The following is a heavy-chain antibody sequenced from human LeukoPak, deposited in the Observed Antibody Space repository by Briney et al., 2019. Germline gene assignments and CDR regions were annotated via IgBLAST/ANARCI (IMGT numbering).Heavy chain of an antibody. Sequence: GGSLRLSCVASGFTFSAHWMHWVRQAPGKGLVWVSRISNDGSTTAYADSVRGRFTISRDNAKNTLFLQMNSLRADDAAVYYCARDTNGSPYWGQGSLVTVSS. J-gene: IGHJ4*02. D-gene: IGHD2-8*01. V-gene: IGHV3-74*01. CDR1: GFTFSAHW. CDR2: ISNDGSTT. CDR3: ARDTNGSPY.